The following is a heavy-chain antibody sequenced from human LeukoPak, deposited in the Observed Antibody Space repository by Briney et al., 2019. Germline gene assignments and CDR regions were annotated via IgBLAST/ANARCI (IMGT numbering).Heavy chain of an antibody. J-gene: IGHJ3*01. CDR2: IFYSGST. V-gene: IGHV4-59*08. Sequence: SETLSLTCTVSGGSISGYYWSWIRQPPGKGLEWIGYIFYSGSTKYNPSLKSRVTMSVDTSKKQFSLNLRSVTAADTALYYCARHPPRDSNGNNEFDVWGQGTIVIVS. D-gene: IGHD3-22*01. CDR3: ARHPPRDSNGNNEFDV. CDR1: GGSISGYY.